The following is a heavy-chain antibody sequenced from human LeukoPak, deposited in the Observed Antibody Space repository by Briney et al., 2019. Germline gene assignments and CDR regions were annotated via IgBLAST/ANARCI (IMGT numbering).Heavy chain of an antibody. V-gene: IGHV3-74*01. CDR2: FNSDGINT. J-gene: IGHJ5*02. CDR1: GFTFSNYW. Sequence: GGSLRLSCAASGFTFSNYWMHWVRQAPGKGRVWFPLFNSDGINTSYADSVKGRFTISRDNAKNTLNLQMNSLRAEDTAVYYCARDLGQYYDTSDNWFDPWGQGTLVTVSS. CDR3: ARDLGQYYDTSDNWFDP. D-gene: IGHD3-22*01.